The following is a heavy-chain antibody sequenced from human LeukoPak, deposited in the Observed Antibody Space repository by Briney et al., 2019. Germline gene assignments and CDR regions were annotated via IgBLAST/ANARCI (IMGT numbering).Heavy chain of an antibody. Sequence: PSKTLSLTCTVSGGSISSYYWSWIRQPPGKGLEWIGFIYYSGSTNYNPSLKSRVTISVDTSKNQFSLKLSSVTAADTAVYYCARHSGSYYDFDYWGQGTLVTVSS. V-gene: IGHV4-59*08. D-gene: IGHD1-26*01. J-gene: IGHJ4*02. CDR3: ARHSGSYYDFDY. CDR1: GGSISSYY. CDR2: IYYSGST.